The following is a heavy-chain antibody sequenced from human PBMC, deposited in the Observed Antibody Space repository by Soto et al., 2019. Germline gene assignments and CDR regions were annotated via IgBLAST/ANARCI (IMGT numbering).Heavy chain of an antibody. V-gene: IGHV4-31*03. CDR1: GGSISSGGYY. Sequence: PSETLSLTCTVSGGSISSGGYYWSWIRQHPGKGLEWIGYIYYSGSTYYNPSLKSRVTISVDTSKNQFSLKLSSVTAADTAVYYCASSRTYYDILTGSLGYWFDPWGQGTLVTVSS. D-gene: IGHD3-9*01. CDR2: IYYSGST. J-gene: IGHJ5*02. CDR3: ASSRTYYDILTGSLGYWFDP.